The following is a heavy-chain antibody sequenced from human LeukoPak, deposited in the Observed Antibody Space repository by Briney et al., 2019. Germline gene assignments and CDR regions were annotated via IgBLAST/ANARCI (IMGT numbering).Heavy chain of an antibody. CDR3: ARRGVVIRVFLVGFHKEAYYFDS. CDR1: GITLSNYG. D-gene: IGHD3-10*01. V-gene: IGHV3-23*01. CDR2: ISDSGGRT. Sequence: GGSLRLSCAVSGITLSNYGMSWVRQAPGKGLEWVAGISDSGGRTNYADSVKGRFTISRDNPKNTLYLQMNSLRAEDTAVYFCARRGVVIRVFLVGFHKEAYYFDSWGQGALVTVSS. J-gene: IGHJ4*02.